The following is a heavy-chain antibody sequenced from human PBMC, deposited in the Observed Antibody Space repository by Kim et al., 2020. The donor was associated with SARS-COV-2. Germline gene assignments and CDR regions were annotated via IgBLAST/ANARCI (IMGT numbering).Heavy chain of an antibody. Sequence: SETLSLTCTVSGGSISSYYWSWIRQPPGKGLEWIGYIYYSGSTNYNPSLKSRVTISVDTSKNQFSLKLSSVTAADTAVYYCARERGARRYFDLWGRGTLVTVSS. J-gene: IGHJ2*01. D-gene: IGHD1-26*01. V-gene: IGHV4-59*13. CDR1: GGSISSYY. CDR3: ARERGARRYFDL. CDR2: IYYSGST.